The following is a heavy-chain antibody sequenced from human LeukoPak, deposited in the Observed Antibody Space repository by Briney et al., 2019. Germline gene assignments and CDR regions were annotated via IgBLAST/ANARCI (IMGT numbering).Heavy chain of an antibody. J-gene: IGHJ5*02. D-gene: IGHD1-1*01. CDR2: ISSSSSYV. CDR1: GFTFSSYS. Sequence: MPGGSLRPSCAASGFTFSSYSMNWVRQAPGKGLEWVSSISSSSSYVYYADSVKGRFTISRDNAKNSLYLQMDSLRAEDTAVYYCARDWLERHSLGFDPWGQGTLVTVSS. CDR3: ARDWLERHSLGFDP. V-gene: IGHV3-21*01.